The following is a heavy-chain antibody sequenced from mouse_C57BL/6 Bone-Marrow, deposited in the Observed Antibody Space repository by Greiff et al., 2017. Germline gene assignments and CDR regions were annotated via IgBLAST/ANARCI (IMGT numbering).Heavy chain of an antibody. CDR1: GYSITSGYY. CDR3: ARGRGFAY. V-gene: IGHV3-6*01. Sequence: EESGPGLVKPSQSLSLTCSVTGYSITSGYYWNWIRQFPGNKLEWMGYISYDGSNNYNPSLKNRISITRDTSKNQFFLKLNSVTTEDTATYYCARGRGFAYWGQGTLVTVSA. CDR2: ISYDGSN. J-gene: IGHJ3*01.